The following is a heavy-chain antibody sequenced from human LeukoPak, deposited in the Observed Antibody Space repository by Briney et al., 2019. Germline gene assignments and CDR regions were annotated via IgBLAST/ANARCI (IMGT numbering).Heavy chain of an antibody. CDR2: IGGSGGVT. V-gene: IGHV3-23*01. Sequence: GGSLRLSCAASGFTFSTYALTWVRQAPGKGLEWVSTIGGSGGVTYYADSVKGRFTISRDNSKNTLYLQMNSLRAEDTAVYYCAKDGRGGDCTSASCTDWFGPWGQGTLVTVSS. J-gene: IGHJ5*02. D-gene: IGHD2-2*01. CDR3: AKDGRGGDCTSASCTDWFGP. CDR1: GFTFSTYA.